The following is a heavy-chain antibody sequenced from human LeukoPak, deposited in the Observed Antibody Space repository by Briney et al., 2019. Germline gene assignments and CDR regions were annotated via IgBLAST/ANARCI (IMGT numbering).Heavy chain of an antibody. D-gene: IGHD2-15*01. V-gene: IGHV1-69*13. Sequence: GASVKVSCKASGGTFSSYAISWVRQAPGQGLEWMGGIIPNFGTANYAQKFQGRVTITADESTSTAYMELSSLRSEDTAVYYCAREVVVVAAGTRAEEGEYWGQGTLVTASS. CDR2: IIPNFGTA. CDR1: GGTFSSYA. CDR3: AREVVVVAAGTRAEEGEY. J-gene: IGHJ4*02.